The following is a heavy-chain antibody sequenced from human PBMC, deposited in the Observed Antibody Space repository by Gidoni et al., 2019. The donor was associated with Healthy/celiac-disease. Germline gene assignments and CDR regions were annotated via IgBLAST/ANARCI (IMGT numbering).Heavy chain of an antibody. CDR1: GFTFSSYA. Sequence: QVQLVESGGGVVQPGRSLRLSCAASGFTFSSYAMHWVRQAPGKGLEWVAVISYDGSNKYYADSVKGRFTISRDNSKNTLYLQMNSLRAEDTAVYYCARDRRPLRYCSGGSCSYYYYYYYMDVWGKGTTVTVSS. CDR3: ARDRRPLRYCSGGSCSYYYYYYYMDV. D-gene: IGHD2-15*01. J-gene: IGHJ6*03. V-gene: IGHV3-30-3*01. CDR2: ISYDGSNK.